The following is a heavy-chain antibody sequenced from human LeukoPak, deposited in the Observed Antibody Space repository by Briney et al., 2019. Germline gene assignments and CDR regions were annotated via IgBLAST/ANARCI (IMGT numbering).Heavy chain of an antibody. J-gene: IGHJ4*02. CDR3: ARGARSPYYFDY. V-gene: IGHV4-39*01. CDR1: GGSISSIIYY. CDR2: IYYGST. Sequence: SETLSLTCTVSGGSISSIIYYWGWICQPPGRGLEWIGSIYYGSTYYNPSLKSRVTMSVDTSKNQFSLKLSSVTAADTAVYYCARGARSPYYFDYWGQGALVTVSP. D-gene: IGHD3-16*01.